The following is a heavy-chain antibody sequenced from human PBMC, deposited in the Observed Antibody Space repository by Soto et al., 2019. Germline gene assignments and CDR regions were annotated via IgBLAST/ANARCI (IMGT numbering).Heavy chain of an antibody. J-gene: IGHJ6*03. D-gene: IGHD6-13*01. CDR3: SKDMAAAGPDYYYYYMDV. V-gene: IGHV3-9*01. Sequence: EVQLVESGGGLVQPGRSLRLSCAASGFTFDDYAMHWVRQAPGKGLEWVSGLSWNSGSIGYADSVKGRFTISRDNAQNSLYLQMNRLRAEDTALYYCSKDMAAAGPDYYYYYMDVWGKGTTVTVSS. CDR1: GFTFDDYA. CDR2: LSWNSGSI.